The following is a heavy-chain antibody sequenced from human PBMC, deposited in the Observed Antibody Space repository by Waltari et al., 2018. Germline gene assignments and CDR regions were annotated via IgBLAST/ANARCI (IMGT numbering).Heavy chain of an antibody. CDR3: ARDRVVVVPAAINWFDP. CDR1: GYTFTGYY. V-gene: IGHV1-2*02. CDR2: INPNSGGT. Sequence: VQLVQSGAEVKKPGASVKVSCKASGYTFTGYYMHWVRQAPGKGLEWMGWINPNSGGTNYAQKFQGRVTMTRDTSISTAYMELSRLRSDDTAVYYCARDRVVVVPAAINWFDPWGQGTLVTVSS. J-gene: IGHJ5*02. D-gene: IGHD2-2*01.